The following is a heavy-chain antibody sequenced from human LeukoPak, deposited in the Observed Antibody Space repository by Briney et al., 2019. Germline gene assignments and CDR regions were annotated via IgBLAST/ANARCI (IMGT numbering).Heavy chain of an antibody. Sequence: KPSETLPLTCTASGGSISSSSYYWGWIRQPPGKGLEWIGSIYYSGSTYYNPSLKSRVTISVDTSKNQFSLKLSSVTAADTAVYYCARDGNALWGQGTLVTVSS. CDR2: IYYSGST. D-gene: IGHD1-1*01. J-gene: IGHJ4*02. CDR1: GGSISSSSYY. V-gene: IGHV4-39*07. CDR3: ARDGNAL.